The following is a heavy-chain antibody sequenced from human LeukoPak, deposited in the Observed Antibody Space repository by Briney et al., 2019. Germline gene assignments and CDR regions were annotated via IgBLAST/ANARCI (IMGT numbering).Heavy chain of an antibody. V-gene: IGHV1-8*03. CDR2: INPNSDNT. J-gene: IGHJ6*03. CDR1: GYTFTSYD. D-gene: IGHD6-13*01. CDR3: ARGPSGSWSSRVRYMDV. Sequence: ASVKVSCKASGYTFTSYDINWVRQATGQGLEWMGWINPNSDNTGYPQKFQGRVTITWNTSISTTYMELSSLRSEDTAVFYCARGPSGSWSSRVRYMDVRGKGTTVTVSS.